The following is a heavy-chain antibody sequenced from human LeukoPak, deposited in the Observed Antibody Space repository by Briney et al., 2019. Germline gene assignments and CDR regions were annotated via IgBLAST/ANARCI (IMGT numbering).Heavy chain of an antibody. D-gene: IGHD4-17*01. J-gene: IGHJ4*02. V-gene: IGHV5-10-1*01. CDR1: HYNFTCYW. Sequence: GESLKISSKGSHYNFTCYWISWVRQMPGKGLEWMGRIDPSDSYTNYSPSFQGHVTISADKSISTAYLQWSSLKASDTAMYYCATDRRDHGDYEGYWGQGTLVTVSS. CDR3: ATDRRDHGDYEGY. CDR2: IDPSDSYT.